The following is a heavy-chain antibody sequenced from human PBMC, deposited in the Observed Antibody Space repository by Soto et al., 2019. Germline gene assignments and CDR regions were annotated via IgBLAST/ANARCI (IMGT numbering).Heavy chain of an antibody. Sequence: SETLSLTCAVSGGSISSGGYSWSWIRQPPGKCLEWIGYIYHSGSTYYNPSLKSRVTISVDRSKNQFSLKLSSVTAADTAVYYCARYNYYDSSGYYLYGMDVWGQGTTVTVYS. J-gene: IGHJ6*02. CDR1: GGSISSGGYS. CDR2: IYHSGST. V-gene: IGHV4-30-2*01. CDR3: ARYNYYDSSGYYLYGMDV. D-gene: IGHD3-22*01.